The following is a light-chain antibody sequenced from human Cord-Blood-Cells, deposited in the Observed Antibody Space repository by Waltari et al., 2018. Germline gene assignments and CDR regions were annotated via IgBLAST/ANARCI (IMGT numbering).Light chain of an antibody. V-gene: IGLV2-23*02. CDR3: CSYAGSYV. CDR2: EVS. J-gene: IGLJ1*01. Sequence: QSALTQPASVSGSHGQSITLSCTGTSRDVGSYNLVSWYQQHPGKAPKLMIYEVSKRPSGVSNRFSGSKSGNTASLTISGLQAEDEADYYCCSYAGSYVFGTGTKVTVL. CDR1: SRDVGSYNL.